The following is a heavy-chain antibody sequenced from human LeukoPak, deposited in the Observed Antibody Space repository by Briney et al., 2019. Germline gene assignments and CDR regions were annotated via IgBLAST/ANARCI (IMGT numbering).Heavy chain of an antibody. V-gene: IGHV3-30-3*01. CDR1: GFTFSSYA. Sequence: PGGSLRLSCGASGFTFSSYAMHWVRQAPGKGLEWVAVISYDGSNKYYADSVKGRFTISRDNSKNTLYLQMNSLRAEDTAVYYCASGYSVDSDYWGQGTLVTVSS. D-gene: IGHD6-13*01. J-gene: IGHJ4*02. CDR2: ISYDGSNK. CDR3: ASGYSVDSDY.